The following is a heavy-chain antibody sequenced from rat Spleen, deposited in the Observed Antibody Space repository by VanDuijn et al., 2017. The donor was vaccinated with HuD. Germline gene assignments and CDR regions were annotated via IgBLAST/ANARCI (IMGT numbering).Heavy chain of an antibody. CDR2: ISTGGGST. Sequence: EVQLVESGGGLVQPGRSLKLSCVASGFTFTNYGMSWVRQAPTKGLEWVAYISTGGGSTYYRDSVKGRFTISRDNAKSTLYLQMNSLRSEDTATYYCASRRGPWFAYWGQGTLVTVSS. CDR3: ASRRGPWFAY. V-gene: IGHV5S13*01. CDR1: GFTFTNYG. D-gene: IGHD1-1*01. J-gene: IGHJ3*01.